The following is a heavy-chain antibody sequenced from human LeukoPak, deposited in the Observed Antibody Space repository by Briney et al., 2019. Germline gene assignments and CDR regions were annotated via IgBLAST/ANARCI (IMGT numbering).Heavy chain of an antibody. Sequence: SETLSLTCTVSGGSISSSSYYWGWIRQPPGKGLEWIGSIYYSGSTYYNPSLKSRVTISVDTSKNQFSLKLSSVTAADTAVYYCARHGDYYYSSGYYYGYWGQGTLVTVSS. CDR2: IYYSGST. V-gene: IGHV4-39*01. D-gene: IGHD3-22*01. CDR3: ARHGDYYYSSGYYYGY. CDR1: GGSISSSSYY. J-gene: IGHJ4*02.